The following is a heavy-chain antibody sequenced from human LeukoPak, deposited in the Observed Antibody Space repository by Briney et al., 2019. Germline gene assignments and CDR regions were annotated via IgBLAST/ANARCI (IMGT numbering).Heavy chain of an antibody. CDR1: GFTFSSYW. Sequence: PGGSLRLSCAASGFTFSSYWMSWVRQAPGKGLEWVANIKQDGSEKYYVDPVKGRFTISRDNAKNSLYLQMNSLRAEDTAVYYCARDSPLGSAPHAYWGQGTLVTVSS. CDR3: ARDSPLGSAPHAY. V-gene: IGHV3-7*01. J-gene: IGHJ4*02. D-gene: IGHD3-10*01. CDR2: IKQDGSEK.